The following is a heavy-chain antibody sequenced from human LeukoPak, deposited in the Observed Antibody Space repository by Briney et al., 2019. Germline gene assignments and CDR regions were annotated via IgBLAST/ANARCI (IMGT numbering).Heavy chain of an antibody. J-gene: IGHJ5*02. Sequence: GASVTVSCKASGYTFTSYGISWVRQAPGQGLEWMGWISAYNGNTNYAQKLQGRVTMTTDTSTSTAYMELRSLRSDDTAVYYCATLPTYCSSTSCYPTGWFDPWGQGTLVTVSS. CDR2: ISAYNGNT. D-gene: IGHD2-2*01. CDR1: GYTFTSYG. V-gene: IGHV1-18*01. CDR3: ATLPTYCSSTSCYPTGWFDP.